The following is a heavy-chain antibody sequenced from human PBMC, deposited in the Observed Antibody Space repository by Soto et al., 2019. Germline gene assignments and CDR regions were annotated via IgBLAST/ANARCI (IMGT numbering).Heavy chain of an antibody. Sequence: DVQLVESGGGLVQPGGSLRLSCAASGFTFSNSWMHWVRQVSGKGLEWVSRINADGTSTSYADSVKGRFTISRDNAKNTLYLHFNSLRAEDTAVYYCVKVLDGGVGVPRFYFDSWGQGALVTVSS. CDR3: VKVLDGGVGVPRFYFDS. CDR2: INADGTST. D-gene: IGHD3-3*01. CDR1: GFTFSNSW. J-gene: IGHJ4*02. V-gene: IGHV3-74*01.